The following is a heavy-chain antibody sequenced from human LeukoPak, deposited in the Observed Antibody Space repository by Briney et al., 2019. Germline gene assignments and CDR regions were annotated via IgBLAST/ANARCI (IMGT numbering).Heavy chain of an antibody. J-gene: IGHJ4*02. CDR2: INHSGST. V-gene: IGHV4-34*01. Sequence: PSETLSLTCAVSGGSFSGYYWSWIRQTPGRGLEWIGEINHSGSTNYNPSLKSRVTISVDTSKNQFSLKLSSVTAADTAVYYCARPDEYSSSSGYYFDYWGQGTLVTVSS. CDR3: ARPDEYSSSSGYYFDY. CDR1: GGSFSGYY. D-gene: IGHD6-6*01.